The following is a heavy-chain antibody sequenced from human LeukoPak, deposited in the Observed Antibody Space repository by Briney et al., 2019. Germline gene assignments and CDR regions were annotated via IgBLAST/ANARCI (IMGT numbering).Heavy chain of an antibody. CDR2: INPNIGGT. CDR1: GYTFTDYY. J-gene: IGHJ4*02. V-gene: IGHV1-2*06. D-gene: IGHD1-26*01. CDR3: ARDRGAGGWECGTY. Sequence: GASVKVSCKASGYTFTDYYMHWVRQAPGQGLEWMGRINPNIGGTNFAQTFQGRVTMTRDTSINTAYMELSRLTPDDTAVYYCARDRGAGGWECGTYWGQGTLVTVSS.